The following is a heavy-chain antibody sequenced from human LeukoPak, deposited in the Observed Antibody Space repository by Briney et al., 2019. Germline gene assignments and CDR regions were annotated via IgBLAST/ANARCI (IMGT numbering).Heavy chain of an antibody. V-gene: IGHV4-59*01. CDR1: GGSISSYY. CDR3: ARDPGYDFWTD. D-gene: IGHD3-3*01. J-gene: IGHJ4*02. CDR2: IYYSGST. Sequence: PSETLSLTCTVSGGSISSYYWSWIRQPPGKGLEWIGYIYYSGSTNYNPSLKSRVTISIDTSKNQFSLKLSSVTAADTAVYYCARDPGYDFWTDWGQGTLVTVSS.